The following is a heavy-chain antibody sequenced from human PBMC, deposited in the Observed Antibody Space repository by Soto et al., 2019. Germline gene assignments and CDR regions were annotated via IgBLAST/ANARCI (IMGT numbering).Heavy chain of an antibody. D-gene: IGHD1-1*01. Sequence: TLSLTCTVSGGSIRSGGYYGSWIRQHPGKGLEWIGYIYYSGNTYYNPSLKSRLSISVDTSKNQFSLKMSSVTAADTAMYYCARESEGTHYYYGLDVWGQGTTVTVSS. CDR1: GGSIRSGGYY. V-gene: IGHV4-31*03. CDR3: ARESEGTHYYYGLDV. J-gene: IGHJ6*02. CDR2: IYYSGNT.